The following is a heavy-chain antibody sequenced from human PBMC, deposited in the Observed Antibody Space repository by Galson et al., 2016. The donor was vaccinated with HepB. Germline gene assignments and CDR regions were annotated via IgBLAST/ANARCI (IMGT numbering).Heavy chain of an antibody. V-gene: IGHV3-53*01. CDR2: IHTGGNT. CDR1: GFPVSSNY. J-gene: IGHJ6*02. Sequence: SLRLSCAVSGFPVSSNYMTWARQAPGKGPEWVSVIHTGGNTYYADSVKGRFIISRDNFKNILYLQMNSLRVGDTAVYYCGRDKRLMPRQGMYYYGTDVWGPGTTVTVSS. D-gene: IGHD2-2*01. CDR3: GRDKRLMPRQGMYYYGTDV.